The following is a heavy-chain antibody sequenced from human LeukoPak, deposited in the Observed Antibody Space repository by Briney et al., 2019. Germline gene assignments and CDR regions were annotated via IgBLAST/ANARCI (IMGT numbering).Heavy chain of an antibody. CDR3: AKGLVVPAAMQYYFDY. D-gene: IGHD2-2*01. V-gene: IGHV3-23*01. Sequence: GGSLRLSCAASGFTFSSYAMSWVRQAPRKGLEWVSAISGSGGSTYCADSVKGRFTISRDNSKNTLYLQMNSLRAEDTAVYYCAKGLVVPAAMQYYFDYWGQGTLVTVSS. J-gene: IGHJ4*02. CDR1: GFTFSSYA. CDR2: ISGSGGST.